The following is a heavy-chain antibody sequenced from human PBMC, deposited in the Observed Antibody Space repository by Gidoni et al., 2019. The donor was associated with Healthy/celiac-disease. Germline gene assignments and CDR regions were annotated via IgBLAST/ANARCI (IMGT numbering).Heavy chain of an antibody. V-gene: IGHV3-30-3*01. Sequence: QVQLVEPGGGVVQPGRSLRLPCAASGFTFCSYAMHWVRQAPGKGLEWVAVITYDGSNKYYAESVKGRFTISRENSKNTLYLQMNSLRAEDKAVYYCATLYDFWSGYYSDYWGQGTLVTVSS. D-gene: IGHD3-3*01. J-gene: IGHJ4*02. CDR1: GFTFCSYA. CDR2: ITYDGSNK. CDR3: ATLYDFWSGYYSDY.